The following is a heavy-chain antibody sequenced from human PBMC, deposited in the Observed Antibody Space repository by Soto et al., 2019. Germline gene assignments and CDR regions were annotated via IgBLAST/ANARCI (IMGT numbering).Heavy chain of an antibody. CDR1: GGSISSRGYY. CDR3: AREKQTTIFGVVINDAFDI. V-gene: IGHV4-31*03. Sequence: SETLSLTCTVSGGSISSRGYYWSWIRQHPGKGLEWIGYIYYSGSTYYNPSLKSRVTISVDTSKNQFSLKLSSVTAADTAVYYCAREKQTTIFGVVINDAFDIWGQGTMVT. J-gene: IGHJ3*02. D-gene: IGHD3-3*01. CDR2: IYYSGST.